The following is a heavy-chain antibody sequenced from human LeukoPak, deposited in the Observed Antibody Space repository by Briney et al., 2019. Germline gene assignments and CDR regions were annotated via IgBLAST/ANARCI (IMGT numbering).Heavy chain of an antibody. CDR2: TYYRSKWYN. CDR1: GDSVSSINGA. D-gene: IGHD6-19*01. V-gene: IGHV6-1*01. CDR3: ARDLANTGWYTFDY. J-gene: IGHJ4*02. Sequence: SQTLSLTCDISGDSVSSINGAWNWIRQSPSRVLEWLGRTYYRSKWYNEYVESMKGRMTITPDTSNNRFSLQLNSVTPDDTAVYYCARDLANTGWYTFDYWGQGTLVTVSS.